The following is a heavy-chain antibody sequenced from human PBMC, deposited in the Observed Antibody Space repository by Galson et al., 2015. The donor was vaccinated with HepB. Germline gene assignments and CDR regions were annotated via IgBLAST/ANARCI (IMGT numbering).Heavy chain of an antibody. CDR1: GGSISSYY. CDR3: AREYYDILTGDDAFEI. D-gene: IGHD3-9*01. CDR2: IYSSGST. Sequence: TLSLTCTVSGGSISSYYWSWIRQPAGKGLEWIGRIYSSGSTNYNPSLKSRVTMSADTSKNQFSLKLSSVTAADTAVYYCAREYYDILTGDDAFEIWGQGTMLTVSS. V-gene: IGHV4-4*07. J-gene: IGHJ3*02.